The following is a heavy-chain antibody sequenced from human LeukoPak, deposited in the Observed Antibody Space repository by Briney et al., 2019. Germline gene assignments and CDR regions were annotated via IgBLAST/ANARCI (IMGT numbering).Heavy chain of an antibody. CDR2: LSGSGGST. CDR3: AKGTVFGVVRSGGLDY. D-gene: IGHD3-3*01. V-gene: IGHV3-23*01. J-gene: IGHJ4*02. Sequence: GGSPRLSCAASEFAFSSYAMSWVRQAPGKGLEWVSGLSGSGGSTYYADSVKGRFTISRDNSKNTLYLQMNSLRAEDTAVYYCAKGTVFGVVRSGGLDYWGQGTLVTVSS. CDR1: EFAFSSYA.